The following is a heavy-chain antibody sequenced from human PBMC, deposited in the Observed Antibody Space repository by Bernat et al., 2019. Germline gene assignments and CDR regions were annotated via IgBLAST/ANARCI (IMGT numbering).Heavy chain of an antibody. V-gene: IGHV3-23*01. CDR3: ARDLVGDSSGYLDY. J-gene: IGHJ4*02. CDR2: ISGSGGST. D-gene: IGHD3-22*01. CDR1: GFTFSSYA. Sequence: EVQLLESGGGLVQPGGSLRLSCAASGFTFSSYAMSWVRQAPGKGLEWVSAISGSGGSTYYADSVKGRFTISRDNSKNTLYLQMNSLRAEDTAVYYCARDLVGDSSGYLDYWGQGTLVTVSS.